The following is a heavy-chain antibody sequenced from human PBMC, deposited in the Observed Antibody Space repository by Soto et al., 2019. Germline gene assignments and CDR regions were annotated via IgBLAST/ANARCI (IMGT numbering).Heavy chain of an antibody. Sequence: QAQLVQSGAEVKKPGASVRLSCKTSGYTFTDYFIHWVRQAPGQGLEWMGIISLYHHSTSYAQKFQGRRTVTNDTSKTTVYMELSSLTSEDTAVYWCARELYSCGGDCPYYMDYWGQGTLVTVSS. CDR1: GYTFTDYF. V-gene: IGHV1-46*01. J-gene: IGHJ4*02. CDR3: ARELYSCGGDCPYYMDY. CDR2: ISLYHHST. D-gene: IGHD2-21*02.